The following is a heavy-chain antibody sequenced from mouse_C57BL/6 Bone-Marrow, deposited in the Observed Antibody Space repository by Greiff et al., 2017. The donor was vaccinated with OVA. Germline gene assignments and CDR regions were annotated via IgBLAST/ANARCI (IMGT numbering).Heavy chain of an antibody. D-gene: IGHD2-1*01. V-gene: IGHV1-81*01. CDR1: GYTFPSYG. Sequence: VQLQQSGAELARPGASVKLSCKASGYTFPSYGISWVKQRPGQGLEWIGEIYPRSGNTYYNEKFKGKATLTADKSSSTVYMELSRLTSEDSAVYFCAKHEDGIPYTMDYWGRGTSVTVSS. CDR2: IYPRSGNT. CDR3: AKHEDGIPYTMDY. J-gene: IGHJ4*01.